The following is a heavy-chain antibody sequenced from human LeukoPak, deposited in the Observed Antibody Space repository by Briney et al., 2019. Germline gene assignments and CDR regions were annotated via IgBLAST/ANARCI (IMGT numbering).Heavy chain of an antibody. CDR2: ISGSGGST. J-gene: IGHJ3*01. D-gene: IGHD3-10*01. CDR1: GFTFSSYG. CDR3: AKEVTYGGAAFDV. V-gene: IGHV3-23*01. Sequence: GGSLRLSCVVSGFTFSSYGMSWVRQAPGKGLEWVSAISGSGGSTYYADSVKGRFTISRDDAKSSLYLQMNSLRVEDTAVYYCAKEVTYGGAAFDVWGQGTTVTVSS.